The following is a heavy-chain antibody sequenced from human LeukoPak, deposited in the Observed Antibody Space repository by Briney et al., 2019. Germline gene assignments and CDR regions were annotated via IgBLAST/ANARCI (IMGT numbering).Heavy chain of an antibody. CDR2: ISSGSSNI. V-gene: IGHV3-21*01. D-gene: IGHD7-27*01. J-gene: IGHJ4*02. CDR1: GFTFSSYG. CDR3: AKGDVSVTREFDY. Sequence: PGGSLRLSCAASGFTFSSYGMHWVRQAPGKGLEWVSSISSGSSNIYYADSVKGRFTISRDNAQNSLYLQMNSLRAEDTAVYYCAKGDVSVTREFDYWGQGTLVTVSS.